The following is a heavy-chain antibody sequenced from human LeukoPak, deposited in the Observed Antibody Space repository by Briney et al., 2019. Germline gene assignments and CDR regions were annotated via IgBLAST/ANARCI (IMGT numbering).Heavy chain of an antibody. CDR2: IIPIFGTA. J-gene: IGHJ5*02. V-gene: IGHV1-69*05. D-gene: IGHD6-13*01. CDR3: ARDGPILYSSSCSWFDP. Sequence: SVKVSCKASGGTFSSYAISWVRQAPGQWLEWMGGIIPIFGTANYAQKFQGRVTITTDESTSTAYMELSSLRSEDTAVYYCARDGPILYSSSCSWFDPWGQGTLVTVSS. CDR1: GGTFSSYA.